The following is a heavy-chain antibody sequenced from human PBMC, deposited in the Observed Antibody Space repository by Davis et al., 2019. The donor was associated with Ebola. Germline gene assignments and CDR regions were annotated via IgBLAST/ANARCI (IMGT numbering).Heavy chain of an antibody. J-gene: IGHJ3*01. D-gene: IGHD6-19*01. CDR1: GFIVSSNY. CDR3: AKDTSNVWFDV. CDR2: LGLSADT. V-gene: IGHV3-53*01. Sequence: GESLKISCAASGFIVSSNYMSWVRRAPGKGLEWVSTLGLSADTYYADSVKGRFTISRDNSKNTLHLQMNSLRVEDTAIYYCAKDTSNVWFDVWGQGTMVSVSS.